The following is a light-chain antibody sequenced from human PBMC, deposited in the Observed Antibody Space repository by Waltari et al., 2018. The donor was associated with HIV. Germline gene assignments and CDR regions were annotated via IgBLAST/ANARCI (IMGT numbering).Light chain of an antibody. Sequence: QSALTQPASVSGSPGQSITISCTGTSSDVGGYNYVSWYQQHPGKAPKLMIYEVSNRPSGVSNRFSGSKSGNTASLTISGLQAEDEADYYCSSYTSSSTRLFGGGTNLTVL. J-gene: IGLJ3*02. V-gene: IGLV2-14*01. CDR2: EVS. CDR3: SSYTSSSTRL. CDR1: SSDVGGYNY.